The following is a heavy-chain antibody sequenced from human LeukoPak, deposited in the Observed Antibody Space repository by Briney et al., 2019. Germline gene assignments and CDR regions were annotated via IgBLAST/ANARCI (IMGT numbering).Heavy chain of an antibody. Sequence: GGSLRLSCAASGFTFSSTWMTWLRQTPGKGLDWVANIQPDGCAKYYVDSVKGRFTISRDNAKNSLYLQMDSLRAEDTAVYYCARDRTRHLYWGQGTLVTVSS. CDR1: GFTFSSTW. D-gene: IGHD2-2*01. V-gene: IGHV3-7*01. J-gene: IGHJ4*02. CDR3: ARDRTRHLY. CDR2: IQPDGCAK.